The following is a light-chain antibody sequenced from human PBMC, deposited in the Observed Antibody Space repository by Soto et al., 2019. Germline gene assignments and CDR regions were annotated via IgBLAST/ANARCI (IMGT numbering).Light chain of an antibody. Sequence: EIVLTQSPGTLSLSPGERATLSCRASESIDNNYIAWYQQKPGQPPRLLIYGASIRAAGIPDRFSGSGSGTDFILTINRLEPEDFAVYYCQHCDTSPWPFGQGTKVEVK. V-gene: IGKV3-20*01. CDR2: GAS. J-gene: IGKJ1*01. CDR1: ESIDNNY. CDR3: QHCDTSPWP.